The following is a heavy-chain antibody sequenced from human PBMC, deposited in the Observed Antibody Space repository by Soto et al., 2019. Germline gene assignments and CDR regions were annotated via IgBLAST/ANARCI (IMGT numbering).Heavy chain of an antibody. V-gene: IGHV3-23*01. CDR1: GFTFSSYA. Sequence: GGSLRLSCAASGFTFSSYAMSWVRQAPGKGLEWVSAISGSGGSTYYADSVKGRFTISRDNSKNTLYPQMNSLRAEDTAVYYCAKDIAAHYYDSSGPFDYWGKGTLVPVDS. J-gene: IGHJ4*02. CDR2: ISGSGGST. D-gene: IGHD3-22*01. CDR3: AKDIAAHYYDSSGPFDY.